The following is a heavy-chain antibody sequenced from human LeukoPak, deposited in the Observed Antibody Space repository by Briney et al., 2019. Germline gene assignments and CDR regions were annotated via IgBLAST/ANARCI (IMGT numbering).Heavy chain of an antibody. V-gene: IGHV4-31*11. CDR1: GDSVTSGGYY. Sequence: SETLSLTCAVSGDSVTSGGYYRTWIRHHPGKGLEWIGYISNSGTTSYNPSLKSRVSISVDTSDNQFSLRLTSVTAADTAVYYCARDVVVTSSPDAFDIWGQGTMVTVSS. J-gene: IGHJ3*02. CDR2: ISNSGTT. CDR3: ARDVVVTSSPDAFDI. D-gene: IGHD2-21*01.